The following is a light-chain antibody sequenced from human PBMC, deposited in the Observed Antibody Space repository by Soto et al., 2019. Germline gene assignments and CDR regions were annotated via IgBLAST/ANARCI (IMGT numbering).Light chain of an antibody. V-gene: IGLV1-44*01. CDR3: AAWDDSLNARGV. CDR2: NDN. Sequence: QSVLTQPPSASGTPGQRVTISCSGSRSNIGSNAVSWYQQLPGTAPKLLIYNDNQRPSGVPDRFSASKSGTSASLAISGLQSGDESDYYCAAWDDSLNARGVFGGGTTLTVL. J-gene: IGLJ3*02. CDR1: RSNIGSNA.